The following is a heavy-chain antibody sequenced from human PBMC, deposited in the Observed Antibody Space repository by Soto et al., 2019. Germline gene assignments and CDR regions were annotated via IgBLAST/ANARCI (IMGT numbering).Heavy chain of an antibody. CDR3: AGGGGLVWADFVFHI. CDR1: GGSITSYY. J-gene: IGHJ3*02. CDR2: IYYSGST. V-gene: IGHV4-59*01. Sequence: SETLSLTCTVSGGSITSYYWSWVRQPPGKGLEWIGYIYYSGSTSYNPSLNSRVTISVDTSKNQFSLKLSSVTAADTAVYYCAGGGGLVWADFVFHIWGKGKKVTVS. D-gene: IGHD3-16*01.